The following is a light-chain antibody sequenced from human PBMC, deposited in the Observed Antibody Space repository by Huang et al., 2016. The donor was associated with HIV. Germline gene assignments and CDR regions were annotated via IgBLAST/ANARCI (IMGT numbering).Light chain of an antibody. CDR3: QQYASSPGT. CDR2: GAS. J-gene: IGKJ1*01. V-gene: IGKV3-20*01. CDR1: LSVSGNS. Sequence: EIVLTQSPGTLSLSPGERATLSCRASLSVSGNSFAWYQHQPGQAPRLLIYGASTRATNIPVRSSGSGSGTDFSLNISRLEPEDFATYYCQQYASSPGTFGQGTKVEI.